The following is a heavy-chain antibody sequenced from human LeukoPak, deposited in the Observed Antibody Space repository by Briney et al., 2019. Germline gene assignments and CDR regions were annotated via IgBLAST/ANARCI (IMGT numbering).Heavy chain of an antibody. V-gene: IGHV1-2*02. CDR2: INPNSGGT. CDR3: ARSRDGYNGRRDWFDP. CDR1: GYTFTGYY. J-gene: IGHJ5*02. D-gene: IGHD5-24*01. Sequence: GASVKVSCKASGYTFTGYYMHWVRQAPGQGLEWMGWINPNSGGTNYAQKFQGRVTMTRDTSISTAYMELSRLRSDDTVVYYCARSRDGYNGRRDWFDPWGQGTLVTVSS.